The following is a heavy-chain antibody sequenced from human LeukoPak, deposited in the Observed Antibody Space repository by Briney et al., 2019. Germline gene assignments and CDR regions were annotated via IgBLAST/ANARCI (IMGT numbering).Heavy chain of an antibody. CDR1: GGSISSYY. CDR2: IYYSGST. D-gene: IGHD6-19*01. V-gene: IGHV4-59*01. CDR3: ASLAVATPYYYYGMDV. J-gene: IGHJ6*02. Sequence: SETLSLTCTVSGGSISSYYWSGIRQPPGKGLEWIGYIYYSGSTNYNPSLKSRVTISVDTSKNQFSLTLSSVTAADTAVYYCASLAVATPYYYYGMDVWGQGTTVTVSS.